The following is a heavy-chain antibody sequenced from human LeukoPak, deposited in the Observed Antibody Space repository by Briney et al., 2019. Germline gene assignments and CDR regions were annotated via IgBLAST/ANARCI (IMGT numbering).Heavy chain of an antibody. J-gene: IGHJ4*02. D-gene: IGHD6-19*01. V-gene: IGHV1-8*01. CDR3: AKDLSYSTDWPYFDS. CDR1: GYTFTRYA. Sequence: ASVKVSCKASGYTFTRYAINWVRQAAGQGLEWMGWMNPNSGNTGYAQKFQGRVTMTRNTSISTAYMELSSLRSEDTAVYYCAKDLSYSTDWPYFDSWGQGTLVTVSS. CDR2: MNPNSGNT.